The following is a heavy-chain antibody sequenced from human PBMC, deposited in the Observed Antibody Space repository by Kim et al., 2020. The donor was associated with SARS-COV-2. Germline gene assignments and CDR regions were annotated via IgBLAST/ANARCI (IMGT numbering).Heavy chain of an antibody. Sequence: GGSLRLSCAASGFDFSSYAMNWVRQAPGKGLEWVSYISSSSRTIFYADSVKGRFTISRDNAKNSLYLQMNSLRAEDTAVYYCARGTGCDYWGQGTLVTVSS. J-gene: IGHJ4*02. D-gene: IGHD2-8*02. CDR2: ISSSSRTI. CDR3: ARGTGCDY. V-gene: IGHV3-48*04. CDR1: GFDFSSYA.